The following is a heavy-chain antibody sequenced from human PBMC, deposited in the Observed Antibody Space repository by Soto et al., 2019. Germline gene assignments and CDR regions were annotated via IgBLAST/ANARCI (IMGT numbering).Heavy chain of an antibody. CDR2: ISAYNGNT. Sequence: ASVKVSCKASGYTFTSYGISWVRQAPGQGLEWMGWISAYNGNTNYAQKLQGRVTMTTDTSTSTAYMELRSLRSDDTAVYYCARDPFYYDSSGYPCFDDWGQGTLVTV. J-gene: IGHJ4*02. CDR3: ARDPFYYDSSGYPCFDD. CDR1: GYTFTSYG. D-gene: IGHD3-22*01. V-gene: IGHV1-18*01.